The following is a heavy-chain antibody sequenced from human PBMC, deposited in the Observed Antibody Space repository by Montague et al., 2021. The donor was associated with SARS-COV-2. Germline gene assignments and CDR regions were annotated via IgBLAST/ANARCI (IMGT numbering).Heavy chain of an antibody. CDR1: GFIFDDYG. J-gene: IGHJ4*02. CDR3: VRGYKYGPFDC. Sequence: SLRLSCSASGFIFDDYGMSWVRQIPGKGLEWVSGITRNGDSTSYGDSVKGRLTISRDNAKKSLSLQMNSLRAEDTALYYCVRGYKYGPFDCWGQGILVTVSS. CDR2: ITRNGDST. V-gene: IGHV3-20*04. D-gene: IGHD5-18*01.